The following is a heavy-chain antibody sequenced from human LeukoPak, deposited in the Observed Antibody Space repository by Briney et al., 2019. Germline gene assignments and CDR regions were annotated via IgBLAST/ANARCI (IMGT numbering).Heavy chain of an antibody. CDR3: AREYRSLGDV. D-gene: IGHD1-26*01. CDR2: ISSSSTDI. J-gene: IGHJ6*04. CDR1: GFTFSTYS. Sequence: GGSLRLSCAASGFTFSTYSMNWVRQAPGKGLEWVSSISSSSTDIYYGDSVKGRFAISRDNAKNSLSLQMNSLRAEDTAVYYCAREYRSLGDVWGKGTTVTISS. V-gene: IGHV3-21*01.